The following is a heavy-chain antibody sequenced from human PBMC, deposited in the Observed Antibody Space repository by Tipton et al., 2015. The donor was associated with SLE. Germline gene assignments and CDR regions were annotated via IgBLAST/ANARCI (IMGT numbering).Heavy chain of an antibody. CDR2: IYYSAYT. V-gene: IGHV4-39*07. CDR3: ARAPGLDRDYYYYYYMDV. D-gene: IGHD3/OR15-3a*01. J-gene: IGHJ6*03. CDR1: RGSINRSTYY. Sequence: LRLSCTVSRGSINRSTYYWGWIRQPPRKGLEYIGSIYYSAYTSYNPSLKSRVTMSVDTSKNQFSLRLNSVTAADTAVYYCARAPGLDRDYYYYYYMDVWGKGTAVTVSS.